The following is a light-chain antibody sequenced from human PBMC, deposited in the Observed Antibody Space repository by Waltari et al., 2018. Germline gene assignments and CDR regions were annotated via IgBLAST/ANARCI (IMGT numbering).Light chain of an antibody. J-gene: IGLJ3*02. V-gene: IGLV1-47*01. CDR1: SFNIGSNS. CDR2: GNN. Sequence: QSVLTQPPSASGTPGPRVTISSSGSSFNIGSNSVHWYQQLPGTAPKRLMYGNNPRPSGVPDRXSGSKSGTSASLAISGLRSEDEAIYYCATWDDSLGGLWVFGGGTKVTVL. CDR3: ATWDDSLGGLWV.